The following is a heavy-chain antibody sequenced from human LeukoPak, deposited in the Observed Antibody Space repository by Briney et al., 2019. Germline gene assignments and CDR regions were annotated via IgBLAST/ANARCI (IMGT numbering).Heavy chain of an antibody. V-gene: IGHV4-34*01. Sequence: PSETLSLTCAVYGGSFSGYYWSWIRQPPGKGLEWIGEINHSGSTNYNPSLKSRVTISVDTSKNQFSLKLSSVTAADTAVYYCATTPIVVVPAAIRGDNWFDPWGQGTLVTVPS. D-gene: IGHD2-2*02. CDR2: INHSGST. CDR1: GGSFSGYY. J-gene: IGHJ5*02. CDR3: ATTPIVVVPAAIRGDNWFDP.